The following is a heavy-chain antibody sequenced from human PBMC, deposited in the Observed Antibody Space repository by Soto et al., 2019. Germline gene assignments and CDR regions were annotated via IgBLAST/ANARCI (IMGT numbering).Heavy chain of an antibody. CDR1: GYIFTNYY. J-gene: IGHJ5*01. CDR3: ARGIVGAPILRFDS. V-gene: IGHV1-46*01. CDR2: INLGGGAT. D-gene: IGHD1-26*01. Sequence: QVQLVQSGAEVKKPGASVKVSCKASGYIFTNYYIYWVRQAPGQGLEYIGIINLGGGATDYAQKFPGRVTMTRDTSTSPVFMELSRPRYEDTALYFCARGIVGAPILRFDSWGQGTLVTVSS.